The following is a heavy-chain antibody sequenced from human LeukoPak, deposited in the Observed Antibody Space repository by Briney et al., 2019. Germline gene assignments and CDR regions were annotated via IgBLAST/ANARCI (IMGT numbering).Heavy chain of an antibody. CDR1: GGSITNYY. CDR2: ISYNGNT. D-gene: IGHD4-11*01. V-gene: IGHV4-59*01. J-gene: IGHJ4*02. Sequence: SETLSLTCTVSGGSITNYYWTWIRQPPGKGLEWIGYISYNGNTNYNPSLKSRLTISIETSKNQFSLRLSSVTAADTAVYYCSSAPFSNPEFWGQGTLVTVSS. CDR3: SSAPFSNPEF.